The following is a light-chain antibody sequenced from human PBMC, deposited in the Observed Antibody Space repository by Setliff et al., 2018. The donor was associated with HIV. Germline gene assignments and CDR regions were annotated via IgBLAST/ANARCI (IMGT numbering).Light chain of an antibody. CDR1: QSINSW. Sequence: DIQMTQSPSTLSASVGDRVTITCRASQSINSWLAWYQQKPGKAPKLLIYKASSLESGVPSRFSGSGSGTEFTLTISSLQPDDFATYCCQQYNTFSPTFGQGTRWIS. CDR3: QQYNTFSPT. J-gene: IGKJ1*01. CDR2: KAS. V-gene: IGKV1-5*03.